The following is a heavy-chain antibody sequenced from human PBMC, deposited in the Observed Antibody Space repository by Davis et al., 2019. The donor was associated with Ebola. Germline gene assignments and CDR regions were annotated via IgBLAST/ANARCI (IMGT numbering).Heavy chain of an antibody. CDR3: ARDHPTYYYDSSGYYSLGGDAFDI. Sequence: MPSETLSLTCTVSGGSISSGGYYWSWIRQHPGKGLEWIGYIYYSGSTNYNPSLKSRVTISVDTSKNQFSLKLSSVTAADTAVYYCARDHPTYYYDSSGYYSLGGDAFDIWGQGTMVTVSS. V-gene: IGHV4-61*08. J-gene: IGHJ3*02. CDR2: IYYSGST. CDR1: GGSISSGGYY. D-gene: IGHD3-22*01.